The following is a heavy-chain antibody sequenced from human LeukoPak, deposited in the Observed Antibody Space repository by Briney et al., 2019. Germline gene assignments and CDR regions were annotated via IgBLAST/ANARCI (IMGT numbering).Heavy chain of an antibody. D-gene: IGHD2-2*02. J-gene: IGHJ4*02. V-gene: IGHV4-59*01. CDR1: GGSFSGYY. CDR2: IYYSGST. Sequence: SETLSLTCAVYGGSFSGYYWSWIRQPPGKGLEWIGYIYYSGSTNYNPSLKSRVTISVDTSKNQFSLKLSSVTAADTAVYYCASLYSSWFDYWGQGTLVTVSS. CDR3: ASLYSSWFDY.